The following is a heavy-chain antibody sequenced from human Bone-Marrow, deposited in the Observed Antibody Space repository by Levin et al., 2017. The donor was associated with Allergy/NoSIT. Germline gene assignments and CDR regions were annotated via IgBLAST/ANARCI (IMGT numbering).Heavy chain of an antibody. J-gene: IGHJ3*02. V-gene: IGHV3-9*01. CDR1: GFTFGDYG. CDR2: ISWNTNTI. Sequence: GGSLRLSCVTSGFTFGDYGMHWVRQAPGKGLEWVSGISWNTNTIAYADSVNGRFTISRDNAKNSLYLEMNSLRVEDTAFYYCARGILLVTDDAYDMWGQGTMVTVSS. D-gene: IGHD2-15*01. CDR3: ARGILLVTDDAYDM.